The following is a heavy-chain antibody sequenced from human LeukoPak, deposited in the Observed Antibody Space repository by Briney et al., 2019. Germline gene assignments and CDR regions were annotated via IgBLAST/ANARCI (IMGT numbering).Heavy chain of an antibody. CDR3: AKAVVPAAIPDY. Sequence: GWSLRLSCAASGFTFSSYGMHWVRQAPGKGLEWVAVISYDGSNKYYADSVKGRFTISRDNSKNTLYLQTNSLRAEDTAVYYCAKAVVPAAIPDYWGQGTLVTVSS. CDR1: GFTFSSYG. J-gene: IGHJ4*02. D-gene: IGHD2-2*01. CDR2: ISYDGSNK. V-gene: IGHV3-30*18.